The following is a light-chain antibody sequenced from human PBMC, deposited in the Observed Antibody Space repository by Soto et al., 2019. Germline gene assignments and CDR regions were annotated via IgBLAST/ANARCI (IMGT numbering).Light chain of an antibody. V-gene: IGKV3-20*01. Sequence: EIVLTQSPGTLSLSPGERVSLSCRASQSVSSSYLAWYQQKPGQAPRLLIYGASSRATGIPDRFSGSGSGTDFTLTISSLQPEDFATYYCQQTYSTLITFGQGTRLEIK. J-gene: IGKJ5*01. CDR3: QQTYSTLIT. CDR1: QSVSSSY. CDR2: GAS.